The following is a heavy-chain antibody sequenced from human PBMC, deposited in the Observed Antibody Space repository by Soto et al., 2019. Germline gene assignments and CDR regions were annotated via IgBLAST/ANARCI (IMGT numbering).Heavy chain of an antibody. Sequence: PGGSLRLACAASGFSLNSYGMNWVRQAQGKGLEWVAVISYDGSNKYYADSVKGRFNISRDNSKNTLYLQMTSLRAGDTAVYYCTEGLIRRRSTWDWFDPWGRGTLVTLPS. D-gene: IGHD6-13*01. CDR3: TEGLIRRRSTWDWFDP. CDR2: ISYDGSNK. CDR1: GFSLNSYG. J-gene: IGHJ5*02. V-gene: IGHV3-30*18.